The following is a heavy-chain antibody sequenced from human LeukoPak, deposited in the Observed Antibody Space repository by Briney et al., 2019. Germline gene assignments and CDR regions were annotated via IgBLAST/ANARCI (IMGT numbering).Heavy chain of an antibody. CDR2: IYYSGGT. D-gene: IGHD6-19*01. J-gene: IGHJ5*02. V-gene: IGHV4-59*01. CDR3: ARGFASGWYSRYDP. CDR1: GGSINNYY. Sequence: SETLSLTCSVSGGSINNYYWSWIRQPPGKGLEWIGYIYYSGGTNYNPSLKSRVTISVDTSKNEFSLKMTSVTAADTAVYYCARGFASGWYSRYDPWGQGTLVTVSS.